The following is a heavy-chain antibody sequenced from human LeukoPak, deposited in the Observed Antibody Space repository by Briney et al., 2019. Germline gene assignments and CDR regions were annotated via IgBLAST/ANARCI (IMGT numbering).Heavy chain of an antibody. CDR2: ISSGSSTI. D-gene: IGHD3-22*01. CDR3: ANSAGGSGYYRPLDY. CDR1: RFTFSTYS. V-gene: IGHV3-48*01. J-gene: IGHJ4*02. Sequence: GGSLRLSCAASRFTFSTYSMNWVRQAPGKGLEWVSYISSGSSTIYYADSVKGRFTISRGNAKNSLYLQMNSLRAQDTAVYYCANSAGGSGYYRPLDYWGQGTLVTVSS.